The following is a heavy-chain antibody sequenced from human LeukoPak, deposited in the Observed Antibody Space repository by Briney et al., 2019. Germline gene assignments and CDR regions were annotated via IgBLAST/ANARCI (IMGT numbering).Heavy chain of an antibody. V-gene: IGHV3-30*18. CDR1: GFTFSSYG. Sequence: TGGPLRLSCAASGFTFSSYGMHWARQAPGKGLEWVAVISYDGSNKYYADSVKGRFTISRDNSKNTLYLQMNSLRAEDTAVYYCAKGYSSSWYGRYYFDYWGQETLVTVTS. J-gene: IGHJ4*02. CDR3: AKGYSSSWYGRYYFDY. D-gene: IGHD6-13*01. CDR2: ISYDGSNK.